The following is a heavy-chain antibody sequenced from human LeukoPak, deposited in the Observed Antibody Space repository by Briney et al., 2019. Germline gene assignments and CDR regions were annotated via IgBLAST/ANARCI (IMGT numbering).Heavy chain of an antibody. CDR2: ISSSSSYI. CDR1: GFTFSSYS. Sequence: GGSLRLSCAASGFTFSSYSVNWVRQAPGKGLEWVSSISSSSSYIYYADSVKGRFTISRDNAKNSLYLQMNSLRAEDTAVYYCARDSMVRGALIDYWGQGTLVTVSS. D-gene: IGHD3-10*01. V-gene: IGHV3-21*01. J-gene: IGHJ4*02. CDR3: ARDSMVRGALIDY.